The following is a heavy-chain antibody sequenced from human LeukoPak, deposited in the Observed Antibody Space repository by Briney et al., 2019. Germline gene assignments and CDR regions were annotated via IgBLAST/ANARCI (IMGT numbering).Heavy chain of an antibody. CDR2: IIPILGTA. CDR3: ARGRWRERRDGYNPTFYYYMDV. Sequence: GASVKVSCKASGGTFSSYAISWVRQAPGKGLDGMEGIIPILGTANYAQKFQGRVTITADESTSTAYMELSSLRSEDTAVYYCARGRWRERRDGYNPTFYYYMDVWGKGTTVTISS. J-gene: IGHJ6*03. V-gene: IGHV1-69*13. CDR1: GGTFSSYA. D-gene: IGHD5-24*01.